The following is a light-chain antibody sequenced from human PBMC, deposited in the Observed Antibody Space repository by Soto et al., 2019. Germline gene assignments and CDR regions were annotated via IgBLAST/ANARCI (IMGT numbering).Light chain of an antibody. J-gene: IGLJ1*01. CDR2: TNK. Sequence: QSVLTQPPSASGTPGQRVTISCSGSSSNIGSNIVNWYQQLPGTAPKLLIHTNKQRPSGVPDRFSGSKSGTSASLAISGLQSEDEADYYCAAWDDGLDGYAFGTGTKLTVL. CDR1: SSNIGSNI. CDR3: AAWDDGLDGYA. V-gene: IGLV1-44*01.